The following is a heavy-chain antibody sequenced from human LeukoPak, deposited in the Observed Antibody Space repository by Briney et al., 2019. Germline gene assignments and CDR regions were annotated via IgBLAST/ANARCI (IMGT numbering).Heavy chain of an antibody. J-gene: IGHJ6*03. CDR3: ARDPSEYNSRWYSNYYYYMDV. Sequence: GGSLRLSCAASGFTFSSYSMNWVRQAPGKGLEWVSFISSRSSYIYYADSVKGRFTISRDNAKNSLFLQMNSLRAEDTAVYYCARDPSEYNSRWYSNYYYYMDVWGKGTTVTISS. CDR2: ISSRSSYI. V-gene: IGHV3-21*01. CDR1: GFTFSSYS. D-gene: IGHD6-13*01.